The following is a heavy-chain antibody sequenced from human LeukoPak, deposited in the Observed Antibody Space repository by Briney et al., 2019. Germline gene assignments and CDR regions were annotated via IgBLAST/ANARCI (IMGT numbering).Heavy chain of an antibody. V-gene: IGHV3-30*03. Sequence: GGSLRLSCAASGFTFSSYGMHWVRQAPGKGLEWVALISYDGSNEYYADSVRGRFTISRDNSKFTLYMQMNSLRAEDTAVYYCARGNDYGGPHYWGQGTLVTVSS. J-gene: IGHJ4*02. CDR1: GFTFSSYG. CDR2: ISYDGSNE. CDR3: ARGNDYGGPHY. D-gene: IGHD4-23*01.